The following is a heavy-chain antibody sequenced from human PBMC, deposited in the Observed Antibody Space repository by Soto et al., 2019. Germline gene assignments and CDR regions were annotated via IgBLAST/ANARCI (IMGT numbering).Heavy chain of an antibody. CDR2: IGTAGDT. CDR1: GFTFSSYD. D-gene: IGHD1-1*01. Sequence: EVQLVESGGGLVQPGGSLRLSCAASGFTFSSYDMHWVRQATGKGLEWVSIIGTAGDTYYSDSLKGRFIISRENDNNSLSLQMNSLRVGDTDVYFCVSGTRGAGMDVWGPGTTVTVSS. CDR3: VSGTRGAGMDV. V-gene: IGHV3-13*04. J-gene: IGHJ6*02.